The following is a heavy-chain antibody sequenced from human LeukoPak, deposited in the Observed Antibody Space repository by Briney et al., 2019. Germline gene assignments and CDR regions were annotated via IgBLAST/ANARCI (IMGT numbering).Heavy chain of an antibody. D-gene: IGHD7-27*01. Sequence: SEALSLTCTVSGGSISGSYLSWIRQPPGKGLEWIGYIYHTGNTDYNPSLRGRVTISLDTSKSHFTLYLSSVTAADTVVYYCARHPFSNPFDFWGRGTLVTVSS. J-gene: IGHJ4*02. CDR1: GGSISGSY. CDR3: ARHPFSNPFDF. V-gene: IGHV4-59*08. CDR2: IYHTGNT.